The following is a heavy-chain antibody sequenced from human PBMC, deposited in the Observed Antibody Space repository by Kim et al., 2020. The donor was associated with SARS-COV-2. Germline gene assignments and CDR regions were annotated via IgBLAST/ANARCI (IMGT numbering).Heavy chain of an antibody. V-gene: IGHV1-2*06. Sequence: ASVKVSCKASGYTFTGYYMHWVRQAPGQGLEWMGRINPNSGGTNYAQKFQGRVTMTRDTSISTAYMELSRLRSDDTAVYYCAREGPVLYRDIVVVPAAMAQSDPWGQGTLVTVSS. CDR3: AREGPVLYRDIVVVPAAMAQSDP. D-gene: IGHD2-2*01. CDR1: GYTFTGYY. CDR2: INPNSGGT. J-gene: IGHJ5*02.